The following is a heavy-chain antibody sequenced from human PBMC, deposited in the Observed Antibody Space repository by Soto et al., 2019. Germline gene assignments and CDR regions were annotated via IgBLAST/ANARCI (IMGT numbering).Heavy chain of an antibody. CDR1: GGTFSDSV. Sequence: VKVSCKASGGTFSDSVTSWVRQAPGQGLEWMGGIVPIFGKANLAEKFQDRVTITADESTSTAYMKLTSLRSEDTAVYYCAARGVVAALYGMDVWGQGTTVIVSS. V-gene: IGHV1-69*01. D-gene: IGHD2-15*01. CDR3: AARGVVAALYGMDV. J-gene: IGHJ6*01. CDR2: IVPIFGKA.